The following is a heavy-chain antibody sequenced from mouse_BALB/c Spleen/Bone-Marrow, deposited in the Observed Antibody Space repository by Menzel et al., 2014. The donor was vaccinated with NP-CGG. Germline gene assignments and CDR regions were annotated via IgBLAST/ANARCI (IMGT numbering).Heavy chain of an antibody. CDR2: ISSGSSSI. CDR1: GFTFSRFG. CDR3: GRGDY. V-gene: IGHV5-17*02. Sequence: EVMLVESGGGLVQPGGSRKLSCAASGFTFSRFGMHWVRQAPEKGLVWVAFISSGSSSIYYTDTVKGRFTISRDNPKNTLFLQMTSLRSEDTAMYYCGRGDYWGQGTTLTVSS. J-gene: IGHJ2*01.